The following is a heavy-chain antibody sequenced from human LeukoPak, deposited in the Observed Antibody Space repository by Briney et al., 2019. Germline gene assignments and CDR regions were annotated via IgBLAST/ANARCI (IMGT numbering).Heavy chain of an antibody. CDR3: AKDPTHFRVWDSYDSTRLSS. CDR1: GFTFSSYG. Sequence: PGGSLRLSCAASGFTFSSYGIHWVRQAPGKGLEWVAFIRYDGNNKYYADSVKGRFTISRDNSKNTLYLQMNSLRAEDTAVYYCAKDPTHFRVWDSYDSTRLSSWGQGTLATVSS. J-gene: IGHJ5*02. V-gene: IGHV3-30*02. D-gene: IGHD3-22*01. CDR2: IRYDGNNK.